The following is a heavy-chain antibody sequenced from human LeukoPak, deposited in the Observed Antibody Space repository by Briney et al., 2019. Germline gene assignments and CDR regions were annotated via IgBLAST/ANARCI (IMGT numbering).Heavy chain of an antibody. CDR2: INHSGST. J-gene: IGHJ4*02. D-gene: IGHD6-13*01. CDR1: GGSFSGYY. Sequence: SETLSLTCAVYGGSFSGYYWSWIRQPPGKGLEWIGEINHSGSTNHNPSLKSRVTISVDTSKNQFSLKLSSVTAADTAVYYCARAPGYSSSWYPPFDYWGQGTLVTVSS. V-gene: IGHV4-34*01. CDR3: ARAPGYSSSWYPPFDY.